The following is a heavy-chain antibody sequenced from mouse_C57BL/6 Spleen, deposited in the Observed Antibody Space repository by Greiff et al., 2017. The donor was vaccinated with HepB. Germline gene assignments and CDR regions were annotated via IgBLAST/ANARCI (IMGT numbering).Heavy chain of an antibody. V-gene: IGHV5-9*01. J-gene: IGHJ4*01. CDR3: ARHDLYYAMDY. CDR1: GFTFSSYT. Sequence: DVHLVESGGGLVKPGGSLKLSCAASGFTFSSYTMSWVRQTPEKRLEWVATISGGGGNTYYPDSVKGRFTISRDNAKNTLYLQMSSLRSEDTALYYCARHDLYYAMDYWGQGTSVTVSS. CDR2: ISGGGGNT.